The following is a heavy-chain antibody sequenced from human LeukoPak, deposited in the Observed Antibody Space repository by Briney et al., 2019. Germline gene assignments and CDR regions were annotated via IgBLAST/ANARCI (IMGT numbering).Heavy chain of an antibody. CDR1: GGSISSYY. CDR3: ARRLFGGVIS. CDR2: IYYSGST. V-gene: IGHV4-59*08. J-gene: IGHJ4*02. D-gene: IGHD3-16*02. Sequence: TSETLSLTCTVSGGSISSYYWSWIRQPPGKGLEWIGYIYYSGSTNYNPSLKSRVTISVDTSKNQFSLKLSSVTAADTAVYYCARRLFGGVISWGQGTLVTVSS.